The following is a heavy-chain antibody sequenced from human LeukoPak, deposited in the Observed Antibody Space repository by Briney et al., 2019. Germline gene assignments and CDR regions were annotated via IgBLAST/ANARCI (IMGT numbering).Heavy chain of an antibody. CDR3: ARGGIAVAGTAY. V-gene: IGHV1-2*02. CDR1: GYTFTDYY. CDR2: ISPSSGDT. J-gene: IGHJ4*02. Sequence: GASVKVSRTASGYTFTDYYFHWVRQAPGQGLEWMGWISPSSGDTNYAYKLPGRVPITRDKSTSTIYLELTMLTYDDAAVYFCARGGIAVAGTAYWGQGTLVTVSS. D-gene: IGHD6-19*01.